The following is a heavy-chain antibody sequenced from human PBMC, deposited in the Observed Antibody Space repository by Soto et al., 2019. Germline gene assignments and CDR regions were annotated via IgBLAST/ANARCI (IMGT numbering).Heavy chain of an antibody. D-gene: IGHD2-8*02. V-gene: IGHV4-4*07. CDR1: GASITGSFF. Sequence: QVQLQESGPGLMKPSETLSLTCTVSGASITGSFFWSWIRKPAGKGLEWIGRFSLSGTTNYNPSLRSRVTMSADVSKNQFSLRLTSVTAADTALYYCARGMTPPGAPAWYYFDSWGQGTLVTVSS. CDR2: FSLSGTT. CDR3: ARGMTPPGAPAWYYFDS. J-gene: IGHJ4*02.